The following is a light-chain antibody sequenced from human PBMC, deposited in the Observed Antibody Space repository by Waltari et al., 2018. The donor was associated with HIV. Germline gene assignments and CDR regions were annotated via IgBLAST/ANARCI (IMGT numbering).Light chain of an antibody. J-gene: IGLJ2*01. CDR3: QAWDSSTAV. CDR1: KLGEKY. V-gene: IGLV3-1*01. Sequence: SYELTQPPSVSVSPGQTASFTCSGDKLGEKYACWYQQKPGQSPVLVIYQDSKRPSGIPERFSGSNSGNTATLTISGTQAMDEADYYCQAWDSSTAVFGGGTKLTVL. CDR2: QDS.